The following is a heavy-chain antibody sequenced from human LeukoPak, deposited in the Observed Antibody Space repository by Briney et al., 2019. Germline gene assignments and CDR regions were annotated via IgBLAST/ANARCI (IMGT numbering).Heavy chain of an antibody. Sequence: SETLSLTCTVSGGSISSGDYYWSWIRQPPGKGLEWIGYIYYSGSTNYNSSLKSRVTISVDTSKNQFSLKLSSVTAADTAVYYCARGLDWLFGEGYFDYWGQGTLVTVSS. CDR2: IYYSGST. CDR1: GGSISSGDYY. V-gene: IGHV4-30-4*01. D-gene: IGHD3-9*01. CDR3: ARGLDWLFGEGYFDY. J-gene: IGHJ4*02.